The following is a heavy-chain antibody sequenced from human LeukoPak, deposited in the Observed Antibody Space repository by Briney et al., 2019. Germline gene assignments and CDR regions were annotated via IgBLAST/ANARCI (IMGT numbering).Heavy chain of an antibody. CDR2: IIPILGIA. CDR1: GYTFTSYG. V-gene: IGHV1-69*04. D-gene: IGHD1-7*01. Sequence: ASVKVSCKASGYTFTSYGISWVRQAPGQGLEWMGRIIPILGIANYAQKFQGRVTITADKSTSTAYMELSSLRSEDTAVYYCARGALELPHYYYGMDVWGQGTTVTVSS. CDR3: ARGALELPHYYYGMDV. J-gene: IGHJ6*02.